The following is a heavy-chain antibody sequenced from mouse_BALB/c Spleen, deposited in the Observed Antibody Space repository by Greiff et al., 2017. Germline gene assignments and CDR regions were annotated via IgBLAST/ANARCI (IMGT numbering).Heavy chain of an antibody. Sequence: EVQLQQSGAELVRSGASVKLSCTASGFNIKDYYMHWVKQRPEQGLEWIGWIDPENGDTEYAPKFQGKATMTADTSSNTAYLQLSSLTSEDTAVYYCNAGTTGNYFDYWGQGTTLTVSS. V-gene: IGHV14-4*02. CDR1: GFNIKDYY. CDR2: IDPENGDT. J-gene: IGHJ2*01. CDR3: NAGTTGNYFDY. D-gene: IGHD1-1*01.